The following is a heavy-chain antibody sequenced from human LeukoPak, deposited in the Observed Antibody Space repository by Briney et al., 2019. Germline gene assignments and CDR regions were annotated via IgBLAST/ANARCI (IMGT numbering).Heavy chain of an antibody. CDR1: GGSITSSTYY. V-gene: IGHV4-39*07. CDR3: ARDKIVRAAHDAFDI. D-gene: IGHD3-10*01. Sequence: SETLSLTCTVSGGSITSSTYYWGWIRQPPGKGLEWIGSIYYTGSAYYNPSLKSRVTISIDTSKNQFSLNLTSVTAADTAVYFCARDKIVRAAHDAFDIWGQGTMVTVSS. CDR2: IYYTGSA. J-gene: IGHJ3*02.